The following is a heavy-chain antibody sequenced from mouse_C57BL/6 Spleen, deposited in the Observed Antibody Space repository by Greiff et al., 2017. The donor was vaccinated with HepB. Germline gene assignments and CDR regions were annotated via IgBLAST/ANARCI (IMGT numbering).Heavy chain of an antibody. D-gene: IGHD2-12*01. CDR2: IDPSDSYT. CDR1: GYTFTSYW. Sequence: QVQLQQSGAELVKPGASVKLSCKASGYTFTSYWMQWVKQRPGQGLEWIGEIDPSDSYTNYNQKFKGKATLTVDTSSSTAYMQLSSLTSEDSAVYYCAREGDDGNAMDYWGQGTSVTVSS. J-gene: IGHJ4*01. V-gene: IGHV1-50*01. CDR3: AREGDDGNAMDY.